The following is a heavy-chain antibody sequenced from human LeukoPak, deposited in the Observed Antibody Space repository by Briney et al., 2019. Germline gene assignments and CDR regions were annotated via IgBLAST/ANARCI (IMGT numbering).Heavy chain of an antibody. CDR3: ARDMRWFDP. J-gene: IGHJ5*02. Sequence: ASVKVSCKASVGTFSSYVISWVRQTPGQGLEWMGGIIPIFGTANYAQKFQGRVTITTDESTSTAYMELSSLRSEDTAVYYCARDMRWFDPWGQGTLVTVSS. CDR2: IIPIFGTA. CDR1: VGTFSSYV. D-gene: IGHD2-2*01. V-gene: IGHV1-69*05.